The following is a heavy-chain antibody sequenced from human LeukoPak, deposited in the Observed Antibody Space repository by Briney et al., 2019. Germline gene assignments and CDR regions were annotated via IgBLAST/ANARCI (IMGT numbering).Heavy chain of an antibody. J-gene: IGHJ4*02. V-gene: IGHV4-38-2*01. CDR3: ARYGSRTGCYRGQFDY. D-gene: IGHD2-2*02. CDR2: IYHSGST. CDR1: GYSISSGYY. Sequence: TPSETLSLTCAVSGYSISSGYYWGWIRQPPGKGLEWIGSIYHSGSTYYNPSLKSRVTISVDTSKNQFSLKLSSVPAADTAVYYCARYGSRTGCYRGQFDYWGRGTLVTASS.